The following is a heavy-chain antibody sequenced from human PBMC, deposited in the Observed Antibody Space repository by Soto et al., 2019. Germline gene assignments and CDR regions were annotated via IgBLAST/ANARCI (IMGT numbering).Heavy chain of an antibody. Sequence: EVQLLESGGGLVQPGGSLRLSCAASGFTFSSYAMSWVRQAPGKGLEWVSAISGSGGSTYYADSVKGRFTISRDNSKNPLYLQMNSLRAEDTAVYYCAKGQRRDSSSWYAGYYYYGMDVWGQGTTVTVSS. D-gene: IGHD6-13*01. CDR1: GFTFSSYA. V-gene: IGHV3-23*01. CDR3: AKGQRRDSSSWYAGYYYYGMDV. CDR2: ISGSGGST. J-gene: IGHJ6*02.